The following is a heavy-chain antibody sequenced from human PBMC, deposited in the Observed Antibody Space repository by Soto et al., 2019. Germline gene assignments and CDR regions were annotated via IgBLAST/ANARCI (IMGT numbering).Heavy chain of an antibody. CDR3: ARDSRVYYGSGSSVDG. J-gene: IGHJ4*02. CDR2: ISSSGNTV. CDR1: GFTFSDYY. D-gene: IGHD3-10*01. V-gene: IGHV3-11*01. Sequence: XVSLIHSCAASGFTFSDYYMSWIRQAPGKGLEWISYISSSGNTVYYADSVEGRFTISRDNAQNSLYLQMKNLRAEDTAVYYCARDSRVYYGSGSSVDGWGQGTLVTVSS.